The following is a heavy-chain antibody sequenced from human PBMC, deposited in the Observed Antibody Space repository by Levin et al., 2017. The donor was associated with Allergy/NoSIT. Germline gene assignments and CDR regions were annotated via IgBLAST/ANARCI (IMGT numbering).Heavy chain of an antibody. J-gene: IGHJ4*02. Sequence: LSLTCAASGFTFSSYGMHWVRQAPGKGLEWVAVISYDGSNKYYADSVKGRFTISRDNSKNTLYLQMNSLRAEDTAVYYCAKDSSSGWFLENYYFDYWGQGTLVTVSS. CDR2: ISYDGSNK. V-gene: IGHV3-30*18. D-gene: IGHD6-19*01. CDR1: GFTFSSYG. CDR3: AKDSSSGWFLENYYFDY.